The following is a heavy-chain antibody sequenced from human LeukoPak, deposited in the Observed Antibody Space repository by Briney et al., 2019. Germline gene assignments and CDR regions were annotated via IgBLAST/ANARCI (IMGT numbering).Heavy chain of an antibody. CDR1: GDSISSHY. CDR2: IYYSGST. Sequence: SEILPLTCTVSGDSISSHYWGWFRQPPGKGLEWIGYIYYSGSTNYNPSLKSRVTISVDTSKKSFSLKLSSVTAADTAVYYCARLPGDDYPPSCFDPWGQGTLVTVSS. CDR3: ARLPGDDYPPSCFDP. D-gene: IGHD4-11*01. J-gene: IGHJ5*02. V-gene: IGHV4-59*08.